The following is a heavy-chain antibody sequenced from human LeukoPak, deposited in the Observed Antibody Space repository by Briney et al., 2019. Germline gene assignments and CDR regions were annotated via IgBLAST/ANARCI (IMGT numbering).Heavy chain of an antibody. J-gene: IGHJ4*02. CDR2: ISSSGSTI. CDR1: GFTVSSNY. D-gene: IGHD3-16*01. CDR3: ARVASRFFDY. Sequence: PGGSLRLSCAASGFTVSSNYMSWVRQAPGKGLEWVSYISSSGSTIYYADSVKGRFTISRDNAKNSLYLQMNSLRAEDTAVYYCARVASRFFDYWGQGTLVTVSS. V-gene: IGHV3-11*01.